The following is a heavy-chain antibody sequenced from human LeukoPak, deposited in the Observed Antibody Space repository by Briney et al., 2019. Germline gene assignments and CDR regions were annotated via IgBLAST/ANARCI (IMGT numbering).Heavy chain of an antibody. J-gene: IGHJ3*02. Sequence: GASVKVSCKASGYTFTSYAMNWVRQAPGQGLEWMGWINTNTGNPTYAQGFTGRFVFSLDTSVSTAYLQISSLKAEDTAVYYCARAGFLYLAGAVAAPGPFDAFDIWGQGTLVTVSS. CDR2: INTNTGNP. CDR1: GYTFTSYA. D-gene: IGHD6-19*01. CDR3: ARAGFLYLAGAVAAPGPFDAFDI. V-gene: IGHV7-4-1*02.